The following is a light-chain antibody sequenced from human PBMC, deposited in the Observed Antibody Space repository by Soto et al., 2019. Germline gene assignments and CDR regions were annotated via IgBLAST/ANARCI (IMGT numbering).Light chain of an antibody. Sequence: EIVLTQSPGTLSLSPGERATLSCRASQSVSSSYLAWYQQKPGQAPRLLIYGASSGATGIPDRFSGSGSGTDFTLTISRLGPEDFAVYYCQQYGSSPSWTFGQGTKVDIK. J-gene: IGKJ1*01. CDR1: QSVSSSY. CDR3: QQYGSSPSWT. CDR2: GAS. V-gene: IGKV3-20*01.